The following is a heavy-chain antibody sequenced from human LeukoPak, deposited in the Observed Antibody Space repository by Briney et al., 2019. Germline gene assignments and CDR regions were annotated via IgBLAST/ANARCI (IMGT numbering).Heavy chain of an antibody. V-gene: IGHV3-23*01. D-gene: IGHD6-19*01. Sequence: PGGSLRLSCAASGFTFNSYAMSWVRQAPGKGLEWVSAISGSGGSTYYTDSVKGRFTVSRDNSENTVFLQMNSLRAEDTAIYNCAKDSSSSGWASTTDYWGQGTLVTVSS. J-gene: IGHJ4*02. CDR1: GFTFNSYA. CDR2: ISGSGGST. CDR3: AKDSSSSGWASTTDY.